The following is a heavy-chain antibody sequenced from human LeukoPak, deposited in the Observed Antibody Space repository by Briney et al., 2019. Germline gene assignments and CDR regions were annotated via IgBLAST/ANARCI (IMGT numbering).Heavy chain of an antibody. J-gene: IGHJ4*02. D-gene: IGHD2-8*01. CDR2: IYTSGST. CDR3: ARDLCTNATCPLFDY. Sequence: SETLSLTCTVSGGSISSGSYYWSWIRQPAGKGLEWIGRIYTSGSTNYNPSLKSRVTISVDTSKNQFSLKLSSVTAADTAVYYCARDLCTNATCPLFDYWGQGTLVTVSS. CDR1: GGSISSGSYY. V-gene: IGHV4-61*02.